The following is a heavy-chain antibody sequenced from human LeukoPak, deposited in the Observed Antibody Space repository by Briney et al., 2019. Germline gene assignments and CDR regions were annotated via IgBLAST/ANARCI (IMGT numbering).Heavy chain of an antibody. CDR3: ARVKRPDIVSAFDI. CDR2: ITPDGSGT. CDR1: GFTFSSYW. Sequence: EPGGSLRLSCAASGFTFSSYWIHCVRQAPGKGLVWVSRITPDGSGTNYADSVKGRFTISRDNAKNTLFLQMSSLRAEDTAVYYCARVKRPDIVSAFDIWGQGTMLTVSS. V-gene: IGHV3-74*01. J-gene: IGHJ3*02. D-gene: IGHD5/OR15-5a*01.